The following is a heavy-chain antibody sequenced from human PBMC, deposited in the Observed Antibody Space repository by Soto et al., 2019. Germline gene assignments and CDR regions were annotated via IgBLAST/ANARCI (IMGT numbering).Heavy chain of an antibody. J-gene: IGHJ6*02. CDR2: MNPNSGNT. V-gene: IGHV1-8*01. CDR3: ARFFDSRVDYYDSSGYIYYYGMDV. D-gene: IGHD3-22*01. CDR1: GYTFTSYD. Sequence: ASVKVSCKASGYTFTSYDINWVRQATGQGLEWMGWMNPNSGNTGYAQKFQGRVTMTRNTSISTAYMELSSLRSEDTAVYYCARFFDSRVDYYDSSGYIYYYGMDVWGQGTTVTVS.